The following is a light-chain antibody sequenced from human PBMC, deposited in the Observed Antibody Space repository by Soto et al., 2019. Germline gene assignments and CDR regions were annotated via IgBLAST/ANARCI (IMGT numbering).Light chain of an antibody. CDR1: SSDVGGYNY. J-gene: IGLJ1*01. V-gene: IGLV2-14*01. CDR3: STHTSSSTLGGV. Sequence: QSALTQPASVSGSPGQSITISCTGTSSDVGGYNYVSWYQQHPGKAPKLMIYDVSNRPSGVSNRFSGSKSGNTASLTISGLQAEDEADYYSSTHTSSSTLGGVFGTGTKVTVL. CDR2: DVS.